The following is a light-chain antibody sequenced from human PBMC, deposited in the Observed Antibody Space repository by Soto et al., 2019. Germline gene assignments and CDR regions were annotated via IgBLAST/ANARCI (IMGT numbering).Light chain of an antibody. CDR1: QSVSSSY. Sequence: EIVLTQSPATLSLSLGERATISCGASQSVSSSYLAWYQQKPGQAPKLLIYGASSRDTGVPDRFSGSGSGTDFTLTISSLEPEDFAVYYCQQNDSSLPTFGQGTKVDIK. J-gene: IGKJ1*01. CDR3: QQNDSSLPT. CDR2: GAS. V-gene: IGKV3-20*01.